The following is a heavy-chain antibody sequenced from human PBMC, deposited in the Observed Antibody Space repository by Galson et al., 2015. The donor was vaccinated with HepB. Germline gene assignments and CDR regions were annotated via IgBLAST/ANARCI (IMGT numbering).Heavy chain of an antibody. CDR3: ARGGNDDSSGYYPNYYYYYGMDV. CDR1: GYTFTSYA. CDR2: VNAGNGNT. Sequence: SVKVSCKASGYTFTSYAMHWVRQAPGQRLEWMGWVNAGNGNTKYSQKFQGRVTITRDTSASTAYMELSSLRSEDTAVYYCARGGNDDSSGYYPNYYYYYGMDVWGQGTTVTVSS. J-gene: IGHJ6*02. V-gene: IGHV1-3*01. D-gene: IGHD3-22*01.